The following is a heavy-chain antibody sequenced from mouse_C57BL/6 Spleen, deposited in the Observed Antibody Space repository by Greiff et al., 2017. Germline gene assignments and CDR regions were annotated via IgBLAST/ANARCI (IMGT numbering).Heavy chain of an antibody. CDR3: ARMDYGSSYGFDY. V-gene: IGHV5-17*01. D-gene: IGHD1-1*01. CDR2: ISSGSSTI. CDR1: GFTFSDYG. Sequence: EVQLVESGGGLVKPGGSLKLSCAASGFTFSDYGMHWVRQAPEKGLEWVAYISSGSSTIYYADTVKGRFTISSDNAKNTLFLQMTSLRSEDTAMYYCARMDYGSSYGFDYWGQGTTLTVSS. J-gene: IGHJ2*01.